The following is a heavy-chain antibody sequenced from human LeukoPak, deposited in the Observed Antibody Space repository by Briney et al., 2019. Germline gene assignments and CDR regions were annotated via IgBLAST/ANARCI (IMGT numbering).Heavy chain of an antibody. V-gene: IGHV3-33*06. CDR2: IWYDGSNK. CDR3: AKDRAGNYDFWSGQYYFDY. J-gene: IGHJ4*02. D-gene: IGHD3-3*01. Sequence: PGGSLRLSCAASGFTFSSYGMHWVRQAPGKGLEWVAVIWYDGSNKYYADSVKGRFTISRDNSKNTLYLQMNSLRAEDTAVYYCAKDRAGNYDFWSGQYYFDYWGQGTLVTVSS. CDR1: GFTFSSYG.